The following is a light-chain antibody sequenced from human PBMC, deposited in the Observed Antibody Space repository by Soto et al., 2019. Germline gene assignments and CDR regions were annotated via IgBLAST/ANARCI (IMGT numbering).Light chain of an antibody. Sequence: QSALTQPASVSGSPGRSITISCTGTSSDVGSYNLVSWYQEHPGKAPKLMIYEGSKRPSGVSKRFSGSKSGNTASLTISGVQAEDEADYYCCSYAGSSTDVFGTGTKV. CDR3: CSYAGSSTDV. CDR1: SSDVGSYNL. V-gene: IGLV2-23*01. CDR2: EGS. J-gene: IGLJ1*01.